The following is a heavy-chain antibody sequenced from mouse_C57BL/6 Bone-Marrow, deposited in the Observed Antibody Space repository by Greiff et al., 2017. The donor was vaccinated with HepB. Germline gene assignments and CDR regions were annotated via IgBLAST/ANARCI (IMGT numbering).Heavy chain of an antibody. D-gene: IGHD1-1*01. CDR1: GFSSTSYG. Sequence: QVQLQQSGPGLVQPSQSLSITCTVSGFSSTSYGVHWVRQSPGKGLEWLGVIWRGGSTDYNAAFMSRLSITKDNSKSQVFFKMNSLQADDTAIYYCAISPYYYGSSPFAYWGQGTLVTVSA. CDR2: IWRGGST. CDR3: AISPYYYGSSPFAY. J-gene: IGHJ3*01. V-gene: IGHV2-5*01.